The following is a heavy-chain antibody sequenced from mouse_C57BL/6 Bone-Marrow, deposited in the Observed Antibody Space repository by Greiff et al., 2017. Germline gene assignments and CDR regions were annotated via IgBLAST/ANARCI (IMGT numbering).Heavy chain of an antibody. D-gene: IGHD1-1*01. CDR3: ARWGFTTVVAGDY. J-gene: IGHJ2*01. CDR1: GYTFTSYW. Sequence: QVQLQQPGAELVRPGTSVTLSCKASGYTFTSYWMHWVKQRPGQGLEWIGVIDPSDSYTNYNQKFKGKATLTVDTSSSTAYMQLSSRTSEDSAVYYCARWGFTTVVAGDYWGQGTTLTVSS. V-gene: IGHV1-59*01. CDR2: IDPSDSYT.